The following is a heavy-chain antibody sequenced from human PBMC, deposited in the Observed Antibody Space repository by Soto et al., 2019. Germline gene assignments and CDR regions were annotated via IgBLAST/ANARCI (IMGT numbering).Heavy chain of an antibody. Sequence: PSETLSLTCTVSGGSISSYYWSWIRQPPGKGLEWIGYIYYSGSTNYNPSLKSRVTISVDTSKNQFSLKLSSVTAADTAVFYCAGPTPLGYCSGGSCYGWFAPGGQGTLVTVS. CDR2: IYYSGST. CDR3: AGPTPLGYCSGGSCYGWFAP. J-gene: IGHJ5*02. D-gene: IGHD2-15*01. V-gene: IGHV4-59*01. CDR1: GGSISSYY.